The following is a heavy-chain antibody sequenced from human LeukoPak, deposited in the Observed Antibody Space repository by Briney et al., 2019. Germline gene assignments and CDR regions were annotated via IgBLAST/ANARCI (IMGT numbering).Heavy chain of an antibody. Sequence: SETLSLTCTVSGGSISSSNYYWGWIRQPPGKGLEGIGSIYHSGSTYYNPSLKSRVTISVDTSKNQFSLELSSVTAADTAVYYCARVSTRIVDYWGQGTLVTVSS. J-gene: IGHJ4*02. D-gene: IGHD1-26*01. V-gene: IGHV4-39*01. CDR3: ARVSTRIVDY. CDR2: IYHSGST. CDR1: GGSISSSNYY.